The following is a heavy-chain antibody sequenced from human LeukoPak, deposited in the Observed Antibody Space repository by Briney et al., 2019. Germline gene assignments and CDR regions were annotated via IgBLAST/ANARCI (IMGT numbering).Heavy chain of an antibody. J-gene: IGHJ4*02. CDR2: ISGSGDST. D-gene: IGHD3-22*01. CDR1: GFTFSDYY. CDR3: AKAITMIVVVNHVDY. Sequence: QSGGSLRLSCAASGFTFSDYYMTWIRQAPGKGLEWVSSISGSGDSTFYADSVKGRFTISRDNSKNTLYLQMNSLRAEDTAVYYCAKAITMIVVVNHVDYWGQGTLVTVSS. V-gene: IGHV3-23*01.